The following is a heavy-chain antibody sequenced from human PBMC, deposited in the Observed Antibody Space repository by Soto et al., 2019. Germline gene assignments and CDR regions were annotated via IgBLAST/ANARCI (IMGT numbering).Heavy chain of an antibody. CDR3: ARGYSNYNPLDY. D-gene: IGHD4-4*01. J-gene: IGHJ4*02. Sequence: SVKVSCKASGGTFSSYTISWVRQAPGQGLEWMGRIIPILGIANYAQKFQGRVTITADKSTSTAYMELRSLRSDDTAVYYCARGYSNYNPLDYWGQGTLVTVSS. V-gene: IGHV1-69*02. CDR1: GGTFSSYT. CDR2: IIPILGIA.